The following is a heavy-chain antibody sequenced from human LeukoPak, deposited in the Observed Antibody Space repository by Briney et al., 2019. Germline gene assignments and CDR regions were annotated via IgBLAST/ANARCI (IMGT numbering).Heavy chain of an antibody. J-gene: IGHJ4*02. V-gene: IGHV3-23*01. Sequence: GGSLRLSCAASGFTFSSYGMSWVRQAPGKGLEWVSVISGSGRGTDYADSVKGRFTISRDNSKNILYLQMNSLRAEDTAVYYCAKDSHFDYWGQGALVTVSS. CDR2: ISGSGRGT. CDR1: GFTFSSYG. CDR3: AKDSHFDY.